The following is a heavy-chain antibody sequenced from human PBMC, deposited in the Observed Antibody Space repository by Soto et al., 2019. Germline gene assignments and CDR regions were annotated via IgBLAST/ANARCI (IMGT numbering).Heavy chain of an antibody. J-gene: IGHJ6*02. D-gene: IGHD2-2*01. V-gene: IGHV3-30*04. CDR3: ERDDILVIPGGSYNYGMDV. CDR2: VAYDGRSQ. CDR1: GFTFSDYA. Sequence: QVQLVESGGGVVQPGRSLRLSCAASGFTFSDYAMHWVRQAPGKGLEWVAVVAYDGRSQYYADSVKGRFTISRDNSRTTVYLQMNSLRDEDTAMYYCERDDILVIPGGSYNYGMDVWGHGTTVTVSS.